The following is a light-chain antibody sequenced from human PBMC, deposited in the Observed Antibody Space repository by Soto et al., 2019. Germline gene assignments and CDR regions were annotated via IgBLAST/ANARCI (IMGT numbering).Light chain of an antibody. CDR3: QQYNNWPQT. J-gene: IGKJ1*01. V-gene: IGKV3-15*01. CDR2: GAS. Sequence: EIVMTQSPPTLSVSPGARATLSCRASQSVSSNLAWYQQKPGQAPRLLIYGASTRATGIPARFSGSGSGTEFTLTISSLQSEDFAVYYCQQYNNWPQTFGQGTKVDTK. CDR1: QSVSSN.